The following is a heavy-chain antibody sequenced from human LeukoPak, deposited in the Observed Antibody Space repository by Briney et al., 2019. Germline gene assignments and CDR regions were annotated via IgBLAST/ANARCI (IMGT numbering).Heavy chain of an antibody. CDR3: ARVRGITIFGVVTKRDYYFDY. D-gene: IGHD3-3*01. V-gene: IGHV4-59*13. Sequence: SETLSLTCTVSGGSISSYYWNWIRQPPGKGLEWIGYIYYSGSTNYNPSLKSRVTISVDTSKNQFSLKLSSVTAADTAVYYCARVRGITIFGVVTKRDYYFDYWGQGTLVTVSS. CDR1: GGSISSYY. J-gene: IGHJ4*02. CDR2: IYYSGST.